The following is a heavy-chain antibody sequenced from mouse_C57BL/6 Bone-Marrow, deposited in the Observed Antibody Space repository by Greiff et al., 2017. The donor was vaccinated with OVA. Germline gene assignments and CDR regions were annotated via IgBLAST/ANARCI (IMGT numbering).Heavy chain of an antibody. J-gene: IGHJ2*01. CDR2: IYPRSGNT. V-gene: IGHV1-81*01. D-gene: IGHD2-4*01. CDR3: ARRDYDYGRDFDY. CDR1: GYTFTSYG. Sequence: VKVVESGAELARPGASVKLSCKASGYTFTSYGISWVKQRTGQGLEWIGEIYPRSGNTYYNEKFKGKATLTADKSSSTAYMELRSLTSEDSAVYFCARRDYDYGRDFDYWGQGTTLTVSS.